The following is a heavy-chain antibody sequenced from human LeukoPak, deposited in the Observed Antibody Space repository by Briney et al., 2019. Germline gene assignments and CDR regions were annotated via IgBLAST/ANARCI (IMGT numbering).Heavy chain of an antibody. CDR2: ISAYNGNR. D-gene: IGHD2-15*01. Sequence: ASVKVSCKASGYTFTSDGISWVRQAPGQGLEWMGWISAYNGNRNYAQKVEGRVTMTTDTSTNTAYMELRGLRSDDTALYYCARGYCSSGSCYWFDPWGQGTLVTVSS. CDR1: GYTFTSDG. V-gene: IGHV1-18*01. CDR3: ARGYCSSGSCYWFDP. J-gene: IGHJ5*02.